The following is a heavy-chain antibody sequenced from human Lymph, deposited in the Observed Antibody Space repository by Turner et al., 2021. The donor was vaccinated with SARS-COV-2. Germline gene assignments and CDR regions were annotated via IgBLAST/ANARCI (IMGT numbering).Heavy chain of an antibody. V-gene: IGHV1-46*01. CDR3: ARDSAFLPSKNWFDP. CDR2: INPSGGST. Sequence: QVQLVQSGAEVKKPGASVKVSCKASRYTFTSYYMHWVRQAPGQGLEWMGIINPSGGSTSYAQKFQGRVTMTRDTYTSTVYMELSSLRSEDTAVYYCARDSAFLPSKNWFDPWGQGTLVTVSS. J-gene: IGHJ5*02. CDR1: RYTFTSYY. D-gene: IGHD1-26*01.